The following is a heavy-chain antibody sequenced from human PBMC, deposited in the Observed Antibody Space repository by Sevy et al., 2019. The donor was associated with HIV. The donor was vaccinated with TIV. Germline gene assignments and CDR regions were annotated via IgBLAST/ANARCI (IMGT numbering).Heavy chain of an antibody. J-gene: IGHJ6*02. CDR3: ARDVAFTTEYSYGMDV. Sequence: GGSLRLSCAASGFMFSSYSVHWVRQAPGKGLEWVAVISYAGSNKYYADSVKGRFTISRDNSKNTLYLQMNSLRAEDTGVYYCARDVAFTTEYSYGMDVWGQGTTVTVSS. CDR2: ISYAGSNK. D-gene: IGHD4-17*01. CDR1: GFMFSSYS. V-gene: IGHV3-30-3*01.